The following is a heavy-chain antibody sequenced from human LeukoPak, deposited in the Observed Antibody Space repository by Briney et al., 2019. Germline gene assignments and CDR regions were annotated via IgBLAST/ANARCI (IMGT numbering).Heavy chain of an antibody. V-gene: IGHV4-59*01. CDR1: GGSISSYY. D-gene: IGHD3-22*01. J-gene: IGHJ3*02. CDR2: IYYSGST. CDR3: ARVPGYYYDAYDAFDI. Sequence: SETLSLTCTVPGGSISSYYWSWIRQPPGKGLEWIGYIYYSGSTNYNPSLKSRVTISVDTSKNQFSLKLSSVTAADTAVYYCARVPGYYYDAYDAFDIWGQGTMVTVSS.